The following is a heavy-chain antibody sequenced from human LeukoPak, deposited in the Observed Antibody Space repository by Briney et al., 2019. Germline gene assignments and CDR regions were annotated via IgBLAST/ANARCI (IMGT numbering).Heavy chain of an antibody. CDR3: AKTASSNAIDM. V-gene: IGHV3-30*02. D-gene: IGHD5-18*01. CDR1: GFTFSSYG. CDR2: IRNDGSKE. Sequence: GGSLRLSCAAPGFTFSSYGMHWVRQAPGKGLEWVAFIRNDGSKEYYVDSVKGRFTISRDNSKNRLHLQMNSLRAEDTAVYYCAKTASSNAIDMWGQGTMVTVSS. J-gene: IGHJ3*02.